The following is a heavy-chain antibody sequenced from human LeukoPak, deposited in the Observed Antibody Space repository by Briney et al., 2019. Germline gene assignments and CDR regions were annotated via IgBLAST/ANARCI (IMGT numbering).Heavy chain of an antibody. D-gene: IGHD4-17*01. Sequence: ATVKVSCKASGYTFTSYGVNWVRQAPGQGLEWMGWIAVYNGDTNYAQKFQGRVTMTTDRSTRTAYMELRSLRSDDTGVYYCAREIYGDSYFDYWGQGTLVTVAS. J-gene: IGHJ4*02. CDR1: GYTFTSYG. V-gene: IGHV1-18*01. CDR2: IAVYNGDT. CDR3: AREIYGDSYFDY.